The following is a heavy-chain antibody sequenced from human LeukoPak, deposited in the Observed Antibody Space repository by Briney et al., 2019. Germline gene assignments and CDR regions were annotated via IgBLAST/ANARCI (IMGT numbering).Heavy chain of an antibody. J-gene: IGHJ4*02. V-gene: IGHV4-59*01. CDR2: VYYRGNT. D-gene: IGHD3-16*01. CDR1: GDSISPYY. CDR3: TRDGVSWILDY. Sequence: SETLSLTCTVSGDSISPYYWSWIRQPPGQGLEWIGFVYYRGNTNYNPSPKSRVTISVDTSKNQFSLKLNSVTAADTAVYYCTRDGVSWILDYWGQGTLVTVSS.